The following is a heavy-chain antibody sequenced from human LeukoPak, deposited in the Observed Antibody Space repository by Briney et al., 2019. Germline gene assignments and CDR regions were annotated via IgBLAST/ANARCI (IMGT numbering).Heavy chain of an antibody. CDR2: IWFDGSRQ. V-gene: IGHV3-33*06. Sequence: GGSLRLSCAASKFTFNNYAMHWVRQTPGKGLEWVAVIWFDGSRQYYADSVKGRFTISRDNSKNTLFLQINNLRAGDTAIYYCAKAPPDPYYYYMDVWGKGTPVTVSS. CDR3: AKAPPDPYYYYMDV. CDR1: KFTFNNYA. J-gene: IGHJ6*03.